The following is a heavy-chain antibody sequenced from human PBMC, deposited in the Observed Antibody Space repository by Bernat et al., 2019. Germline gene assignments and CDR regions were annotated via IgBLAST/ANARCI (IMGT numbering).Heavy chain of an antibody. CDR1: GFTISNYG. CDR2: IRGSGDST. CDR3: AKVGLREKLVVADKSYFAY. V-gene: IGHV3-23*04. Sequence: VQPVESGGGLIQPGGSLKLSCAASGFTISNYGMNWVSQAPGKGLEWVSGIRGSGDSTDYADSVQGRFTISRDNSQNTLFLQMNSLRAEDTAIYFCAKVGLREKLVVADKSYFAYWGQGTMVIVSP. J-gene: IGHJ4*02. D-gene: IGHD2-8*02.